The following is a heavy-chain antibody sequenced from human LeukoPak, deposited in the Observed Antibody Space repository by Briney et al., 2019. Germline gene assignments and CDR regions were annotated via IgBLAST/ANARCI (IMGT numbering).Heavy chain of an antibody. Sequence: GGSLRLSCAASGFTFSSYAMSWVRQAPGKGLEWASAIIDSGGSTYYADSVKGRFTISRDNSKDTLYLQMNTLRAEDTAVYYCAKILFGDYADMDVWGQGTTVTVSS. CDR3: AKILFGDYADMDV. D-gene: IGHD3-10*01. V-gene: IGHV3-23*01. J-gene: IGHJ6*02. CDR1: GFTFSSYA. CDR2: IIDSGGST.